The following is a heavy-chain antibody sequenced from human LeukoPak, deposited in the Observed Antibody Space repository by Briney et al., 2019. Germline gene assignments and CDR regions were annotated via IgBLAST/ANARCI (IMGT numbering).Heavy chain of an antibody. CDR2: ISSSGSTI. Sequence: GGSLRLSCAASGFTFSDYYMSWIRQAPGKGLEWVSYISSSGSTIYYADSVKGRFTISRDNAMNSLYLQTNSLRAEDTAVYYCARATNRRGITIFWTPGYYYMDVWGKGTTVTVSS. J-gene: IGHJ6*03. CDR1: GFTFSDYY. V-gene: IGHV3-11*04. CDR3: ARATNRRGITIFWTPGYYYMDV. D-gene: IGHD3-9*01.